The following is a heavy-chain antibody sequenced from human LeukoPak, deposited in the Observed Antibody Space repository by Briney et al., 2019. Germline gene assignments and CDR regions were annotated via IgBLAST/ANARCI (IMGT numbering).Heavy chain of an antibody. D-gene: IGHD2-15*01. J-gene: IGHJ6*02. Sequence: PGGSLRLSCAASGFTFSSYGMQWVRRAPGKGLEWVAYIRFDGNDEHYEDSVKGRFTISRDNSKNTLYLQMSSLRAEDTAVYYCTGGGGYCSGGRCYGHYGMDVWGQGTTVTVSS. CDR1: GFTFSSYG. V-gene: IGHV3-30*02. CDR3: TGGGGYCSGGRCYGHYGMDV. CDR2: IRFDGNDE.